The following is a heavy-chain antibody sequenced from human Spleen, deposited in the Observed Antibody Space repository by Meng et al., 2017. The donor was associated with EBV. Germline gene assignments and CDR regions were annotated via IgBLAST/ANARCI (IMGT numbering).Heavy chain of an antibody. CDR2: IHYLGGT. J-gene: IGHJ4*02. CDR1: GGSIRSYY. D-gene: IGHD5-18*01. Sequence: QVQLQESGPGLVKPLEHLFPTCTVSGGSIRSYYWSLIRQPPGKGLEWIGYIHYLGGTNYNPSLKSRITISVATSKNQLSLTLTSVTGADTAVYYCARATPGYSYGYTDSWGQGILVTVSS. V-gene: IGHV4-59*01. CDR3: ARATPGYSYGYTDS.